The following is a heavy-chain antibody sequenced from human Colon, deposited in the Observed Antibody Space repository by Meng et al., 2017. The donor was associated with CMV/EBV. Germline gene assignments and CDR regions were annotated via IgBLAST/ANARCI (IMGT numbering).Heavy chain of an antibody. CDR1: GYAFVDYY. J-gene: IGHJ4*02. V-gene: IGHV1-2*02. D-gene: IGHD6-25*01. CDR2: MNSNEGHT. CDR3: ARGSQSQRLLDY. Sequence: ASVQVSCQTSGYAFVDYYIHWVRQAPGQRREWMGWMNSNEGHTVYTPHLRGRVSMTRDTSSNTAYMELTSLKSDDTAVYFCARGSQSQRLLDYWGQGTLVTVSS.